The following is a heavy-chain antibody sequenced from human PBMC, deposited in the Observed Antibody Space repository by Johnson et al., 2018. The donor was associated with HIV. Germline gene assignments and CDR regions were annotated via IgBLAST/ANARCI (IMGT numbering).Heavy chain of an antibody. V-gene: IGHV3-53*01. CDR2: IYSGGST. Sequence: VQLVESGGGLIQPGGSLRLSCAASGFTVSSNYMSWVRQAPGKGLEWVSVIYSGGSTYYADSVKGRFTISRDNSKNSLYLQMNSLRAEDGAVYYCAVLCSGCADAFDVWGQGTMVTVSS. CDR3: AVLCSGCADAFDV. D-gene: IGHD3-10*01. J-gene: IGHJ3*01. CDR1: GFTVSSNY.